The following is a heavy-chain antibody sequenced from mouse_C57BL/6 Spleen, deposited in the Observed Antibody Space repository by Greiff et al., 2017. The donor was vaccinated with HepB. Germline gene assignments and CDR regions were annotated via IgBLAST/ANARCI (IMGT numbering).Heavy chain of an antibody. V-gene: IGHV1-5*01. CDR3: TRNYGSGYAMDY. J-gene: IGHJ4*01. Sequence: VQLQQSGPVLARPGASVKMSCKTSGYTFTSYWMHWVKQRPGQGLEWIGAIYPGNSDTSYNQKFKGKAKLTAVTSASTAYMELSSLTNEDSAVYYCTRNYGSGYAMDYWGQGTSVTVSS. CDR1: GYTFTSYW. CDR2: IYPGNSDT. D-gene: IGHD1-1*01.